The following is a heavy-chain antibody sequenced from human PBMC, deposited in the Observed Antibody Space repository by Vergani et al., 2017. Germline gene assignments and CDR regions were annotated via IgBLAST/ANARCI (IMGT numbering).Heavy chain of an antibody. J-gene: IGHJ6*02. Sequence: QLQLQESGPGLVRPSQTLSLTCTVSGGSISSGSYYWSWFRQPAGKGLEWIGRFYTGGGTSYNPSLKSRVTISVDTSKNQFSLQLSSVTAADTAVYYCARGPLYSTAWPFLLLDMDVWGQGTTVTVSS. CDR1: GGSISSGSYY. CDR3: ARGPLYSTAWPFLLLDMDV. D-gene: IGHD6-13*01. V-gene: IGHV4-61*02. CDR2: FYTGGGT.